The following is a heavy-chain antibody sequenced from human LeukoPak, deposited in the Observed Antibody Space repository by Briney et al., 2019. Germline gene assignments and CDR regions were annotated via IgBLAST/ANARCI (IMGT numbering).Heavy chain of an antibody. D-gene: IGHD4-17*01. CDR3: ARSPNDYGDPDPFDY. V-gene: IGHV4-39*07. CDR2: INHSGST. CDR1: GGSISSSSRY. Sequence: SETLSLTCTVSGGSISSSSRYWGWIRQPPGKGLEWIGEINHSGSTNYNPSLKSRVTISVDTSKNQFSLKLSSVTAADTAVYYCARSPNDYGDPDPFDYWGQGTLVTVSS. J-gene: IGHJ4*02.